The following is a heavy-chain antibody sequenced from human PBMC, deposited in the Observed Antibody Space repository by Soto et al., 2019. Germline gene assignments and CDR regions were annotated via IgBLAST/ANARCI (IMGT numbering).Heavy chain of an antibody. CDR1: GYTFTSYG. CDR2: ISAYNGNT. CDR3: ARDTPTRGDYGLGLYY. J-gene: IGHJ4*02. Sequence: QVQLVQSGAEVKKPGASVKVSCKASGYTFTSYGISWGRQAPGQGLEWMGWISAYNGNTNYAQKLQGRVTMTTDTSTSTAYMELRSLRSDVTAVYYCARDTPTRGDYGLGLYYWGQGTLVTVSS. V-gene: IGHV1-18*01. D-gene: IGHD4-17*01.